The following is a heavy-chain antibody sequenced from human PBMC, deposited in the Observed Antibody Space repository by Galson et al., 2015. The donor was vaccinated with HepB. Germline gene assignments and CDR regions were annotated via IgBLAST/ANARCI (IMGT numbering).Heavy chain of an antibody. J-gene: IGHJ4*02. CDR3: ARDLWDYYGSGSYPLDY. CDR2: ISSSSSTI. Sequence: SLRLSCAASGFTFSSYSMNWVRQAPGKGLEWVSYISSSSSTIYYADSVKGRFTISRDNAKNSLYLQMNSLRAEDTAVYYCARDLWDYYGSGSYPLDYWGQGTLVTVSS. CDR1: GFTFSSYS. D-gene: IGHD3-10*01. V-gene: IGHV3-48*01.